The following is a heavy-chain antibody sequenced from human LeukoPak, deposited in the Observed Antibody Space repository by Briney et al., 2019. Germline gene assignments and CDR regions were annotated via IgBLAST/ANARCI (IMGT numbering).Heavy chain of an antibody. CDR2: INQDGSEK. CDR3: TRRLDE. CDR1: GFTFSSYW. D-gene: IGHD3-16*01. Sequence: GGSLRLSCAASGFTFSSYWMDWVRQAPGKGLEWVANINQDGSEKNCLDSVKGRFTISRDNAQNSLYLQMNGLRVEDTAVYYCTRRLDEWGQGTLVTVSS. V-gene: IGHV3-7*01. J-gene: IGHJ4*02.